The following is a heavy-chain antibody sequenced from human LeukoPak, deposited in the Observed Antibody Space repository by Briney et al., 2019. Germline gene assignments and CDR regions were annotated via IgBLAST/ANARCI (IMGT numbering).Heavy chain of an antibody. Sequence: GGSLRLSCAASGFTFSSYAMHWVRQAPGKGLEWVSGISWNSGSIGYADSVKGRFTISRDNAKNTLYLQMNSLRAEDTAVYYCARGGYYSSSWFDYWGQGTLVTVSS. V-gene: IGHV3-9*01. CDR2: ISWNSGSI. D-gene: IGHD6-13*01. CDR1: GFTFSSYA. J-gene: IGHJ4*02. CDR3: ARGGYYSSSWFDY.